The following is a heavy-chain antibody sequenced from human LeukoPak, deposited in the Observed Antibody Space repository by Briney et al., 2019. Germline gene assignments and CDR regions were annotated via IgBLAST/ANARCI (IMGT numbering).Heavy chain of an antibody. CDR3: AKDLVWFGPPDHCFDY. J-gene: IGHJ4*02. Sequence: GRSLRLSCAASGFTFSSYGMHWVRQAPGKGLEWVAVISYDGSNKYYADSVKGRFTISRDNSKNTLYLQMNSLRAEDTAVYYCAKDLVWFGPPDHCFDYWGQGTLVTVSS. CDR1: GFTFSSYG. CDR2: ISYDGSNK. V-gene: IGHV3-30*18. D-gene: IGHD3-10*01.